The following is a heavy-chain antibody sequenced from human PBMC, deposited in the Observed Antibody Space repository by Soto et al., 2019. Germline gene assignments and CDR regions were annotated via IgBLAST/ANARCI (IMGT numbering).Heavy chain of an antibody. CDR1: GDSVSSNSAA. CDR2: TYYRSKWYN. V-gene: IGHV6-1*01. CDR3: ARVTYYDILTGPNWFDP. J-gene: IGHJ5*02. Sequence: SQTLSLTCAISGDSVSSNSAAWNWIRQSPSRGLEWLGRTYYRSKWYNDYAVSVKSRITINPDTSKNQFSLQLNSVTPEDTAVYHCARVTYYDILTGPNWFDPWGQGTLVTVSS. D-gene: IGHD3-9*01.